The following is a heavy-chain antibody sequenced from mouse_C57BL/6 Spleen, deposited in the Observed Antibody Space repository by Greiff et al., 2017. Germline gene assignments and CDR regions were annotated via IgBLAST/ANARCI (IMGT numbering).Heavy chain of an antibody. V-gene: IGHV1-69*01. CDR1: GYTFTSYW. CDR3: ARSSNYSYYYAMDY. CDR2: IDPSGSYT. J-gene: IGHJ4*01. D-gene: IGHD2-5*01. Sequence: QVQLQQPGAELVMPGASVKLSCKASGYTFTSYWMHWVKQRPGQGLEWIGEIDPSGSYTNYNQKFKGKSTLTVDKSSSTAYMQLSSLTSEDSAVYYCARSSNYSYYYAMDYWGQGTSVTVSS.